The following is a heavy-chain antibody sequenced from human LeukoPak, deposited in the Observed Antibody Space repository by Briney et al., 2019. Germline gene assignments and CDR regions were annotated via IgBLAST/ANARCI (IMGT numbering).Heavy chain of an antibody. Sequence: PGGSLRLSCAASGFTFSNYWMSWVRQAPGQGLEWVASINQDGTEKNYVDSVKGRFTISRDNAKNSLYLQLNSLRVEDTAVYYCARDGYSFGHDFDYWGQGTLVTVSS. D-gene: IGHD5-18*01. V-gene: IGHV3-7*01. J-gene: IGHJ4*02. CDR1: GFTFSNYW. CDR3: ARDGYSFGHDFDY. CDR2: INQDGTEK.